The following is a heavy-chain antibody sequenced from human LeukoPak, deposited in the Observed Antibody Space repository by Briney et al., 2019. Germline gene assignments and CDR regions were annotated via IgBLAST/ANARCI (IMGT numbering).Heavy chain of an antibody. CDR3: ARLTTEYFDY. CDR2: ISSSSSYI. D-gene: IGHD4-17*01. V-gene: IGHV3-21*01. J-gene: IGHJ4*02. Sequence: RPGGSLRLSCAASGFTFSSYSMNWVRQAPGKGLEWVSSISSSSSYIYYADSVKGRFTISRDNAKNSLYLQMNSLRAEDAAVYYCARLTTEYFDYWGQGTLVTVSS. CDR1: GFTFSSYS.